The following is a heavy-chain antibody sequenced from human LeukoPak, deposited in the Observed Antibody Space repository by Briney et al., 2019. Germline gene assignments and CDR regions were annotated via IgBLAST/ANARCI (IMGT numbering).Heavy chain of an antibody. Sequence: GGSLRLSCAVSGFTFSTFAMNWVRQAPGKGLEWVSSLSDSAVSSYYADSVKGRFTISRDNSKNTLYLQMNSLRAEDTATYYCAKAPDSSRSPSYFDSWGQGTLVAVSS. CDR3: AKAPDSSRSPSYFDS. CDR2: LSDSAVSS. J-gene: IGHJ4*02. CDR1: GFTFSTFA. D-gene: IGHD3-22*01. V-gene: IGHV3-23*01.